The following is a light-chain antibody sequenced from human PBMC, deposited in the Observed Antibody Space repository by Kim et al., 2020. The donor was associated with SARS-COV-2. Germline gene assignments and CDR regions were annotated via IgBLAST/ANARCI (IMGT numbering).Light chain of an antibody. CDR1: QGIRND. CDR2: AAS. Sequence: DIQMTQSPSSLSASVGDRVTITCRASQGIRNDLNWFQQKPGKAPKRLIYAASSLQSGVPSRFSCSGSGTEFTLTISSLQPEDFATYYCLQHNSYPLTFGGGTKVDIK. CDR3: LQHNSYPLT. V-gene: IGKV1-17*01. J-gene: IGKJ4*01.